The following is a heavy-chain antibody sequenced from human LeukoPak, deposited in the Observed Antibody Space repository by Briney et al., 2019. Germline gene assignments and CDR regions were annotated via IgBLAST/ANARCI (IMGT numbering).Heavy chain of an antibody. V-gene: IGHV1-69*13. J-gene: IGHJ5*02. Sequence: SVKVSCKASGGTFSDSPINWVRQAPGQGLEWMGGIIPIFGTTNYAQKFQGRLTITADDSTSTAYMELTSLRSDDSAVYYCARGNSLLRFLEWFDPWGQGTLVTVSS. CDR1: GGTFSDSP. CDR3: ARGNSLLRFLEWFDP. D-gene: IGHD3-3*01. CDR2: IIPIFGTT.